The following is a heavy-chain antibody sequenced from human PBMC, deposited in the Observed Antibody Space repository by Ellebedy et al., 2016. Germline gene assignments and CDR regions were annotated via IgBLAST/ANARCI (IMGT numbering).Heavy chain of an antibody. Sequence: GGSLRLXXAASGFTFSTYGMHWVRQAPGKGLEWVAVISYDGRNKFYADSVKGRFTISRDNSKNTLYLQVNGLRAEDTAIYYCAGGSVDSPYWGQGALVTVSS. CDR3: AGGSVDSPY. D-gene: IGHD2-15*01. CDR1: GFTFSTYG. J-gene: IGHJ4*02. CDR2: ISYDGRNK. V-gene: IGHV3-30*03.